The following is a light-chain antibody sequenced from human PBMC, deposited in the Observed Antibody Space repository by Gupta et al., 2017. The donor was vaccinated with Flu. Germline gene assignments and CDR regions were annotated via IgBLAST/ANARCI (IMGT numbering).Light chain of an antibody. Sequence: GDRVTITCRASQRISTYLNWYQQKPGKAPKLLISAAASLQSGVPSRFRGSGSGTEFTLTISSLQPEDFATYYCQQSYSAPSRTFGQGTKV. J-gene: IGKJ2*01. CDR1: QRISTY. CDR2: AAA. V-gene: IGKV1-39*01. CDR3: QQSYSAPSRT.